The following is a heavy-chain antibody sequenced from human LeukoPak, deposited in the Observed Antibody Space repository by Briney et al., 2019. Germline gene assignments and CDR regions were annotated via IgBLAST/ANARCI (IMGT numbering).Heavy chain of an antibody. D-gene: IGHD2-15*01. CDR2: ISSGSSYI. J-gene: IGHJ3*02. Sequence: GGSLRLSCAASGFTFSSYSMNWVRQAPGKGLEWVSSISSGSSYIYYADSVKGRFTISRDNAKNSLYLQMNSLRAEDTAVYYCARGPPVLGYCSGGSCYSDAFDIWGQGTMVTVSS. CDR1: GFTFSSYS. CDR3: ARGPPVLGYCSGGSCYSDAFDI. V-gene: IGHV3-21*01.